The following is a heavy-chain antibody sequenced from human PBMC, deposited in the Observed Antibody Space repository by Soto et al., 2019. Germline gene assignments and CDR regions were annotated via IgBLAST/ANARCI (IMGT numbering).Heavy chain of an antibody. CDR3: ARANYDFCSGYSGLATNYYYMDV. Sequence: ASVKVSCKASGYTFTSYGISWVRQAPGQGLEWMGWISAYNGNTNYAQKLQGRVTMTTDTSTSTAYMELRSLRSDDTAVYYCARANYDFCSGYSGLATNYYYMDVWGKGTTVTVSS. D-gene: IGHD3-3*01. J-gene: IGHJ6*03. V-gene: IGHV1-18*01. CDR2: ISAYNGNT. CDR1: GYTFTSYG.